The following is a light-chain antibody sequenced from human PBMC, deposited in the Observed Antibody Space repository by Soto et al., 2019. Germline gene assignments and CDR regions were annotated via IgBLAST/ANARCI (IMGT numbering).Light chain of an antibody. CDR2: GAS. CDR1: QSIGSS. V-gene: IGKV3-15*01. Sequence: EVVMTQSPATLSVSPGDTATLSCRASQSIGSSLAWYQQKPGQAPRLLIYGASTRATGVPARFSGSGSGTEFTLTISRLQSEEFAVYYCQQYYNWRPRFGQGTKVEIK. CDR3: QQYYNWRPR. J-gene: IGKJ1*01.